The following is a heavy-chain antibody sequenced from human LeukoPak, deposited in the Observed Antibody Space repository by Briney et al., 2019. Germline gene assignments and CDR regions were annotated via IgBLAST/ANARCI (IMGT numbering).Heavy chain of an antibody. J-gene: IGHJ4*02. D-gene: IGHD5-12*01. CDR1: GGSFSGYY. Sequence: PSETLSLTCAVYGGSFSGYYWSWIRQPPGKGLEWIGEINHSGSTNYNPSLKSRVTISVETSKNQFSLKLSSVTAADTAVYYCARGRRVWWLPSPQFDYWGQGTLVTVSS. V-gene: IGHV4-34*01. CDR3: ARGRRVWWLPSPQFDY. CDR2: INHSGST.